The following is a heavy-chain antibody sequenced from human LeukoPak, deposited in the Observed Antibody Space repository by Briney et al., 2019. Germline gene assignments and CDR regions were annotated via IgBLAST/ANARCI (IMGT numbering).Heavy chain of an antibody. Sequence: GGSLRLSCAASGFTFSSYEMNWVRQAPGKGLEWVSYISSSGSTIYYADSVKGRFTISRDNAENSLYLQMNSLRAEDTAVYYCARVIPGDSDLDYWGQGTLVTVSS. D-gene: IGHD2-21*02. CDR1: GFTFSSYE. V-gene: IGHV3-48*03. CDR3: ARVIPGDSDLDY. CDR2: ISSSGSTI. J-gene: IGHJ4*02.